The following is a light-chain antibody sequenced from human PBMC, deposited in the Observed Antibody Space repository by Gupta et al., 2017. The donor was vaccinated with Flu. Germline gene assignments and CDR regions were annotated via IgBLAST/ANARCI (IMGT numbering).Light chain of an antibody. J-gene: IGKJ2*01. V-gene: IGKV2-30*01. CDR3: MHGTGWPYA. Sequence: LHWFQQRPGQSPRRLIYKVSNRDSGVTDRFSGSGSGTDFTLKISRVEADDVGVYYCMHGTGWPYAFGQGTKLAI. CDR2: KVS.